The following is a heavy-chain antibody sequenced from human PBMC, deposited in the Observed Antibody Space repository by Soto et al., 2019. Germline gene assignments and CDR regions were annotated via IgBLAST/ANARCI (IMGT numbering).Heavy chain of an antibody. CDR2: IYYSGYT. CDR1: GGSISSGDYY. D-gene: IGHD4-17*01. J-gene: IGHJ3*02. Sequence: QVQLQESGPGLVKPSQTLSLTCTVSGGSISSGDYYWSWIRQPPGKGLEWIGYIYYSGYTSYNPSVKSRVTNTVDTAKTQCPPKVGCVTAGDTSVYYCARVGPDPKGATVTTAGAGAFAIGGQGTMVTVSS. V-gene: IGHV4-30-4*01. CDR3: ARVGPDPKGATVTTAGAGAFAI.